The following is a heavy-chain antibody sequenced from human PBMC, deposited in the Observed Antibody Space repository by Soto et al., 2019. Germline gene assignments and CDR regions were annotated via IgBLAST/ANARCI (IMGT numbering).Heavy chain of an antibody. CDR3: ARSVFP. V-gene: IGHV4-31*03. Sequence: QVQLQESGPGLVKPSQTLSLTCTVSGGSISSGGYYWSWIRQHPGKSLEWIGYIYCSGTTYYDPALEIRLSTYVHTSKYQFSLKLNSVTAADTAVYYCARSVFPWGQGTLVTVSS. J-gene: IGHJ5*02. CDR1: GGSISSGGYY. CDR2: IYCSGTT.